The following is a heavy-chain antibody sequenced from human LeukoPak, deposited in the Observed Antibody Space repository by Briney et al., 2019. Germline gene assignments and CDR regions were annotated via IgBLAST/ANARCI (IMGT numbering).Heavy chain of an antibody. CDR2: INHSGST. D-gene: IGHD3-10*01. V-gene: IGHV4-39*07. CDR3: ARAGFEVRGVIPDWFDP. CDR1: GGSISSSSYY. Sequence: SETLSLTCTVSGGSISSSSYYWGWIRQPPGKGLEWIGEINHSGSTNYNPSLKSRVTISVDTSKNQFSLKLSSVTAADTAVYYCARAGFEVRGVIPDWFDPWGQGTLVTVSS. J-gene: IGHJ5*02.